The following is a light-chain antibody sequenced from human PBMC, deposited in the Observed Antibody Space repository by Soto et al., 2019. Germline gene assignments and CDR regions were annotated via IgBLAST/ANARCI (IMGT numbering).Light chain of an antibody. CDR2: SNN. V-gene: IGLV1-44*01. CDR3: AAWDDSLNGLI. CDR1: SSNIGSNA. Sequence: QSVLTQPPSASGTPGQRVTISCSGSSSNIGSNAVNWYHHLPGTAPKLLIYSNNQRPSGVPDRFSGSKSGTSASLAISGLQSEDEADYYCAAWDDSLNGLIFGGGTKLTVL. J-gene: IGLJ2*01.